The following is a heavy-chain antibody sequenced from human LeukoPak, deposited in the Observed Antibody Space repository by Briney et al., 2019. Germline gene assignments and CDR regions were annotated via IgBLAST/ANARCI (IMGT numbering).Heavy chain of an antibody. CDR2: IYPGDSDT. Sequence: GESLKISCKGSGYTFPTYWIGWVRQMPGKGLEWMGIIYPGDSDTRYSPSLQGQVTISADKSISAAYLQWSSLKASDTAMYYCARGRTVTTQYYFDYWGQGTLVTVSS. V-gene: IGHV5-51*01. D-gene: IGHD4-11*01. CDR3: ARGRTVTTQYYFDY. CDR1: GYTFPTYW. J-gene: IGHJ4*02.